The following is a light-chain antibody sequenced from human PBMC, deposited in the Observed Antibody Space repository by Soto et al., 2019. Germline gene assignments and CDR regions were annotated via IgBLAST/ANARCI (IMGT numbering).Light chain of an antibody. J-gene: IGKJ1*01. CDR1: QSVFNNY. V-gene: IGKV3-20*01. CDR3: QQYAASLRT. CDR2: GAS. Sequence: EIVLTQSPGTLSLSPRGRATLSCRASQSVFNNYLAWYQHRPGQAPRLLIYGASTRAPGIPDRFSGSGSGGDFTLTISRLEPEDFAVYYCQQYAASLRTFGQGTQV.